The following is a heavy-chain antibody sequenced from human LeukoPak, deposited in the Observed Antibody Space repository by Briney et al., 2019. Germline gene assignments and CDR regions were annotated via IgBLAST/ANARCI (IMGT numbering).Heavy chain of an antibody. V-gene: IGHV3-48*01. CDR2: ISSSSSTI. J-gene: IGHJ4*02. Sequence: SGGSLRLSCAASGFTFSSYSMSWVRQAPGKGLEWVSYISSSSSTIYYADSVKGRFTISRDNAKNSLYLQMNSLRAEDTAVYYCARGYSYGYGDYWGQGTLVTVSS. D-gene: IGHD5-18*01. CDR1: GFTFSSYS. CDR3: ARGYSYGYGDY.